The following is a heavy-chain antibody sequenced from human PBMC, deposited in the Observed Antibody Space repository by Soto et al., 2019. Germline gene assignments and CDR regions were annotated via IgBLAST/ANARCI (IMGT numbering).Heavy chain of an antibody. V-gene: IGHV4-31*03. Sequence: SETLSLTCTVSGGSISSGGYYWSWIRQHPGKGLEWIGYIYYSGSTYYNPSLKSRVTISVDTSKNQFSLKLSSVTAADTAVYYCARGVGDYDFWSGYYGWFDPWGQGTQVTVST. CDR1: GGSISSGGYY. D-gene: IGHD3-3*01. J-gene: IGHJ5*02. CDR2: IYYSGST. CDR3: ARGVGDYDFWSGYYGWFDP.